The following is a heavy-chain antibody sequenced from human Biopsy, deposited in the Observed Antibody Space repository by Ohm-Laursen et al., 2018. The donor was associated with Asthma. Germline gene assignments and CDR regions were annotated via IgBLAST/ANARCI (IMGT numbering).Heavy chain of an antibody. V-gene: IGHV3-9*01. CDR3: AKDMGAGGNDPDSFIGYYGMDV. D-gene: IGHD3-16*01. CDR1: GFRFDDYA. CDR2: ISWNSGNI. Sequence: SLRLSCAASGFRFDDYAMYWVRQAPGKGMEWVAGISWNSGNIGYAVSVTGRFIVSRDNVKNSLYLQMNSLRAEDTALYYCAKDMGAGGNDPDSFIGYYGMDVWGQGTTVTVSS. J-gene: IGHJ6*02.